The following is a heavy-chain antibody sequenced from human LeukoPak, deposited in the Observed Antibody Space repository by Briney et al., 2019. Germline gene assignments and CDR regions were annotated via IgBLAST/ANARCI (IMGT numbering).Heavy chain of an antibody. Sequence: PGGSLRLSCAASGFTFTTYGMHWVRQAPGKGLEWVAFISFDGSMKFYADSVKGRFTISRDNSKNTLHLHMNSLRAEDTAVYYCAKDRDTVLWSGECFDYWGQGTLVTVSS. CDR3: AKDRDTVLWSGECFDY. CDR2: ISFDGSMK. CDR1: GFTFTTYG. V-gene: IGHV3-30*18. D-gene: IGHD3-10*01. J-gene: IGHJ4*02.